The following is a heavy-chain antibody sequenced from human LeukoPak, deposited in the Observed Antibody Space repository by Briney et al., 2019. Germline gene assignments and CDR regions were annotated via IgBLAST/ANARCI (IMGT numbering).Heavy chain of an antibody. Sequence: GGSLRLSCAASGFTFSSYSMNWVRQAPGKGLEWVSYISSSSSTIYYADSVKGRLTISRDNAKTSLYLPMNSLRAEDTAVYYCARDVGSWSGYRIDYWGQGTMVTVSS. CDR3: ARDVGSWSGYRIDY. D-gene: IGHD3-3*01. CDR1: GFTFSSYS. V-gene: IGHV3-48*01. J-gene: IGHJ4*02. CDR2: ISSSSSTI.